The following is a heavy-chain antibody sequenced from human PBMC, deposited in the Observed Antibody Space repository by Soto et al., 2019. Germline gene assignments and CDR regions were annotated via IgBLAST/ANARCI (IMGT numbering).Heavy chain of an antibody. D-gene: IGHD3-10*01. CDR3: ARGPNERYYGSGPSRWGYYYYMDV. V-gene: IGHV1-8*01. Sequence: QVQLVQSGAEVKKPGASVKVSCKASGYTFTSYDINWVRQATGQGLKWLGWMNPNSGSTGYAQKFQGRVTMTRNTSISTAYMEVSSLRSEDTAVYYCARGPNERYYGSGPSRWGYYYYMDVWGKGTTVTVSS. CDR2: MNPNSGST. J-gene: IGHJ6*03. CDR1: GYTFTSYD.